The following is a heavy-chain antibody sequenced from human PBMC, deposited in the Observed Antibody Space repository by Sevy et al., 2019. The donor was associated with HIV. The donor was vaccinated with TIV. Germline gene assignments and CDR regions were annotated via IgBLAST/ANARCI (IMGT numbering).Heavy chain of an antibody. D-gene: IGHD6-13*01. Sequence: ASVKVSCKASGYTFTGYYMHWVRQAPGQGLEWMGRINPNSGGTDYAQKFQGRVTMTRDTSISIAYMELSRLRSDDTAVYFLAKDRWGIAAAGTGVFDYWGQGALVTVSS. CDR3: AKDRWGIAAAGTGVFDY. V-gene: IGHV1-2*06. CDR2: INPNSGGT. CDR1: GYTFTGYY. J-gene: IGHJ4*02.